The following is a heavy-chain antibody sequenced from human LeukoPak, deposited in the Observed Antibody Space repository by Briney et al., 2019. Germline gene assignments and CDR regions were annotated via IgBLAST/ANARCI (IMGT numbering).Heavy chain of an antibody. CDR2: IYYSGST. CDR1: GGSISSGDYY. Sequence: PSETLSLTCTVSGGSISSGDYYWSWIRQPPGKGLEWIGYIYYSGSTYYNPSLKSRVTISVDTSKNQFSLKLSSVTAADTAVYYCARGLSVVVPAAIKMPFGVDYWGQGTLVTVSS. V-gene: IGHV4-30-4*08. D-gene: IGHD2-2*01. J-gene: IGHJ4*02. CDR3: ARGLSVVVPAAIKMPFGVDY.